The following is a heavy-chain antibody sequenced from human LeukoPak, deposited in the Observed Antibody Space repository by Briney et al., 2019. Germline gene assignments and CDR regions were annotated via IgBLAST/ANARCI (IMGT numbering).Heavy chain of an antibody. V-gene: IGHV4-59*01. CDR1: GDSFTDYY. CDR3: ARDGGLQSHFDF. CDR2: IYYNENS. J-gene: IGHJ4*02. D-gene: IGHD3-16*01. Sequence: PSETLSLTCNVIGDSFTDYYWNWIRQPPGKGLEWIGHIYYNENSNYSPSLKGRVTLSVDTSRNQFSLHLASVTAADTAMYYCARDGGLQSHFDFWGQGILVTVAS.